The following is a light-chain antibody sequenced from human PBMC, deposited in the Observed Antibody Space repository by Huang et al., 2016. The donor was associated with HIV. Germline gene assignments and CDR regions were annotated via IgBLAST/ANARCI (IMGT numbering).Light chain of an antibody. V-gene: IGKV3-15*01. Sequence: IVMTQSPATLSVSPRERVTLSCRASRSVGNNLAWYQQKVGQPPRLLIYGASTRATGIAARFSGSGSGTDFTLTISSLQSEDFAVYYCQQYNDWPPWYTFGQGTKLEIK. CDR1: RSVGNN. CDR2: GAS. CDR3: QQYNDWPPWYT. J-gene: IGKJ2*01.